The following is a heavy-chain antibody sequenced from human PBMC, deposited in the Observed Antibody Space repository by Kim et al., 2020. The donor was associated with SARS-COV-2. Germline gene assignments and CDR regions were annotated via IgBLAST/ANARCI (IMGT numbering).Heavy chain of an antibody. D-gene: IGHD2-21*01. CDR3: ARFASMTGWFDP. J-gene: IGHJ5*02. CDR2: IIPIFGTA. Sequence: SVKVSCKASGGTFSSYAISWVRQAPGQGLEWMGGIIPIFGTANYAQKFQGRVTITADESTSTAYMELSSLRSEDTAVYYCARFASMTGWFDPWGQGTLVTVSS. V-gene: IGHV1-69*13. CDR1: GGTFSSYA.